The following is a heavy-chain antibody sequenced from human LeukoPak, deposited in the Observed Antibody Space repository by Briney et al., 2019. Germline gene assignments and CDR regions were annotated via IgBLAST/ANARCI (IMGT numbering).Heavy chain of an antibody. V-gene: IGHV3-21*04. J-gene: IGHJ4*02. Sequence: GGSLRLSCAASGFTFSTYSMNWVRQAPGKGLEWVSSISSSSSYIYYADSVKGRFTISRDNAKNSLYLQMNSLRAEDTAIYYCARHYYYSGSGSYRPNDYWGQGTLVTVSA. CDR2: ISSSSSYI. CDR3: ARHYYYSGSGSYRPNDY. CDR1: GFTFSTYS. D-gene: IGHD3-10*01.